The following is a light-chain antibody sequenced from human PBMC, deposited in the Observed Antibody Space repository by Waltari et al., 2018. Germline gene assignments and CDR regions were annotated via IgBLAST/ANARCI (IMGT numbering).Light chain of an antibody. CDR1: IRDIGRYNF. Sequence: QSALTQPAPVSGSPGQSIAISCTGSIRDIGRYNFVSWYQHHPGTAPKLIIYEVSKRPSGVSLRFSGSKSGSTASLTISGLQAEDETTYYCCSYTSTSTYVFGNGTKVAVL. J-gene: IGLJ1*01. V-gene: IGLV2-14*01. CDR3: CSYTSTSTYV. CDR2: EVS.